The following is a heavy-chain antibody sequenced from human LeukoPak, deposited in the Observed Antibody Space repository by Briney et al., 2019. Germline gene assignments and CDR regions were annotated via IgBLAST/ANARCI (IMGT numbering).Heavy chain of an antibody. J-gene: IGHJ5*02. CDR2: ISASGGST. CDR1: GTTLSTSG. Sequence: PGGSLRLSCTVLGTTLSTSGMAGCGQAPGKGLEWVSGISASGGSTYYADSVKGRFTISRDNSKNTLYLQVNSLRAADTAIYYYCHLPRHGTGCREYESDPWGQGTLVTVSS. D-gene: IGHD2-8*02. V-gene: IGHV3-23*01. CDR3: CHLPRHGTGCREYESDP.